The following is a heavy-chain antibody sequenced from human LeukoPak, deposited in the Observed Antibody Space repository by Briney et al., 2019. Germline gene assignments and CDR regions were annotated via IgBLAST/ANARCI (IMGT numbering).Heavy chain of an antibody. CDR3: ARDPYPYGSVYFDY. CDR2: ISYDGSNK. V-gene: IGHV3-30-3*01. CDR1: GFTFSSYA. Sequence: GSLRLSCAASGFTFSSYAMHWVRQAPGKGLEWVAVISYDGSNKYYADSVKGRFTISRDNSKNTLYLQMNSLRAEDTAVYYCARDPYPYGSVYFDYWGQGTLVTVSS. J-gene: IGHJ4*02. D-gene: IGHD3-10*01.